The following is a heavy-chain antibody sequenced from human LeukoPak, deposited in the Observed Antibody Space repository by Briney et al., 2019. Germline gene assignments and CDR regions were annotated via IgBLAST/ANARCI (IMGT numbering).Heavy chain of an antibody. D-gene: IGHD1-26*01. CDR3: ARSRYSGSYYHYYYYMDV. V-gene: IGHV3-30*04. J-gene: IGHJ6*03. CDR2: ISYDGSNK. Sequence: GGSLRLSCAGSGFTFRNYAMSWVRQAPGKGLEWVAVISYDGSNKYYADSVKGRFTISRDNSKNTLYLQMNSLRAEDTAVYYCARSRYSGSYYHYYYYMDVWGKGTTVTVSS. CDR1: GFTFRNYA.